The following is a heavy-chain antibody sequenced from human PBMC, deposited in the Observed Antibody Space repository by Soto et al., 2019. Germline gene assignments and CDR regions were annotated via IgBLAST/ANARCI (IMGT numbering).Heavy chain of an antibody. CDR2: IYYSGST. J-gene: IGHJ5*02. Sequence: PSETLSLTCTVSGGSISSGDYYWSWSRQPPGKGLEWIGYIYYSGSTYYNPSLKSRVTISVDTSKNQFSLKLSSVTAADTAVYYCASLTQPTEDHWFDTWGQGTLVTVSS. CDR3: ASLTQPTEDHWFDT. V-gene: IGHV4-30-4*01. CDR1: GGSISSGDYY.